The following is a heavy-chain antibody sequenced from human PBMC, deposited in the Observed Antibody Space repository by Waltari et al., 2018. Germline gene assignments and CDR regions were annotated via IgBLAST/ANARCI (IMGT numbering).Heavy chain of an antibody. J-gene: IGHJ6*03. Sequence: VQLVESGGGLVKPGGSLRLPWAASGFTVSSNSMNVVRPAPGKGLEWVSSISSSSSYIYYADSVKGRFTISRDNAKNSLYLQMNSLRAEDTAVYYCARSPGRYYYYMDVWGKGTTVTVSS. V-gene: IGHV3-21*01. CDR3: ARSPGRYYYYMDV. CDR2: ISSSSSYI. CDR1: GFTVSSNS.